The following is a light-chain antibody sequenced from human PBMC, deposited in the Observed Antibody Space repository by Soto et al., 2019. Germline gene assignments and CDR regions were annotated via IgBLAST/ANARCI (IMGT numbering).Light chain of an antibody. CDR3: AAWDASLNGLV. V-gene: IGLV1-36*01. J-gene: IGLJ2*01. CDR2: YDD. Sequence: QSVLTQPPSVSAAPRQRVTISCSGSSSNIGDYAVNWYQQVPGKAPKLLIYYDDLLPSGVSDRFSGSKSGTSASLAISGLQSEDEGDYYCAAWDASLNGLVFGGGTKLTVL. CDR1: SSNIGDYA.